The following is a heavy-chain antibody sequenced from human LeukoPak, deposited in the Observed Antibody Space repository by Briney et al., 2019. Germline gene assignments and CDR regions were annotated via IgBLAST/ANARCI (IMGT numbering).Heavy chain of an antibody. CDR3: ARPIAARLPGGGYDY. D-gene: IGHD6-6*01. CDR2: IYYSGST. CDR1: GGSISSSSYY. V-gene: IGHV4-39*01. J-gene: IGHJ4*02. Sequence: PSETLSLTCTVSGGSISSSSYYWGWIRQPPGKGLEWIGSIYYSGSTYYNPSLKSRVTISVDTSKNQFSLKLSSVTAADTAVYYCARPIAARLPGGGYDYWGQGTLVTVSS.